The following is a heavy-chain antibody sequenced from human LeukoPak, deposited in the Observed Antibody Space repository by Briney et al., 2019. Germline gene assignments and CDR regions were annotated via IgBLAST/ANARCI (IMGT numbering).Heavy chain of an antibody. CDR2: ISSSSSYS. V-gene: IGHV3-21*01. D-gene: IGHD2-2*01. J-gene: IGHJ6*02. CDR1: GFTFSTYS. Sequence: GGSLRLSCAASGFTFSTYSMNWVRQAPGKGLEWVSSISSSSSYSYYPDSVKGRFTIYGDNAKNSLYLKMNSLRAEDTAVYYCARDWRNYCSSTSCYGAAGMDVWGQGTTVTVSS. CDR3: ARDWRNYCSSTSCYGAAGMDV.